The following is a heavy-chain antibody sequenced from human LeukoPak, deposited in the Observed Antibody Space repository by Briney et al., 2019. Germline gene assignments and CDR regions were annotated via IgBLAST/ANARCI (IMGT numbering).Heavy chain of an antibody. Sequence: APVKVSCKVSGYTLTELSMHWVRQAPGKGLEWMGGFDPEDGETIYAQKFQGRVTMTEDTSTDTAYMELSSLRSEDTAVYYCATRVYYYDSSGYYYFWFDPWGQGTLVTVSS. J-gene: IGHJ5*02. CDR2: FDPEDGET. D-gene: IGHD3-22*01. CDR3: ATRVYYYDSSGYYYFWFDP. V-gene: IGHV1-24*01. CDR1: GYTLTELS.